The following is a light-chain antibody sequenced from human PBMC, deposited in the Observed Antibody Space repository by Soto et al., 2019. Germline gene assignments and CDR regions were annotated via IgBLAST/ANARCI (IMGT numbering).Light chain of an antibody. CDR1: SSDVGGYNY. Sequence: QSVLTQPRSVSGSPGQSITISCTGTSSDVGGYNYVSWYQQHPGKAPKLIIYDVSYRPSGVSNRFSGSKSGNTASLTISGLQAEDEADYFCSSYSRRSTYVFGTGTKVTVL. CDR2: DVS. V-gene: IGLV2-14*03. J-gene: IGLJ1*01. CDR3: SSYSRRSTYV.